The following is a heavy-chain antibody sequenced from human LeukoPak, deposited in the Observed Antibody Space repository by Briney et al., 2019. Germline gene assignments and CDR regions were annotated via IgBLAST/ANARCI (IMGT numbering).Heavy chain of an antibody. D-gene: IGHD4-17*01. Sequence: PGGSLRLSCVASGFTFNTFAMHWVRQAPGKGLEWVSAISGSGGSTYYADSVKGRFTISRDNSKNTLYLQMNSLRAEDTAVYYCAMGKGLLLKDYAPPGGYFDYWGQGTLVTVSS. CDR1: GFTFNTFA. CDR2: ISGSGGST. CDR3: AMGKGLLLKDYAPPGGYFDY. J-gene: IGHJ4*02. V-gene: IGHV3-23*01.